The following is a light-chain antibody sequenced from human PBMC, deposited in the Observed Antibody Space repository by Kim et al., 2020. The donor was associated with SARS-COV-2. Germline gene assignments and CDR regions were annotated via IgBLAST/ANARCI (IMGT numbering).Light chain of an antibody. V-gene: IGLV10-54*01. Sequence: TADLTCTGNSNNVGYQVAAWLQQHHFHLPKHLSYRNSIRPSRISDSFSASRSGNTASLAITGLQPEDEADYYCLAWDRGLSARVFGGGTQLTVL. J-gene: IGLJ3*02. CDR2: RNS. CDR3: LAWDRGLSARV. CDR1: SNNVGYQV.